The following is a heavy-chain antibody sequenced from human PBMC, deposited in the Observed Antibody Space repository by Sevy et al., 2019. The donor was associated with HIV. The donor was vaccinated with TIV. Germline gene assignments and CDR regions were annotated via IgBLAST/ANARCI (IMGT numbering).Heavy chain of an antibody. CDR3: ARDRGGIALEVAAVLDY. D-gene: IGHD2-15*01. CDR2: ISVYNDDT. Sequence: ASVKVSCKASGYTFNSYGISWVRQAPGQGLEWMGWISVYNDDTNYAQKLQGRLTMTTDTSTSTAYMELRSLRSDDTAVYYCARDRGGIALEVAAVLDYWGQGTLVTVSS. CDR1: GYTFNSYG. J-gene: IGHJ4*02. V-gene: IGHV1-18*01.